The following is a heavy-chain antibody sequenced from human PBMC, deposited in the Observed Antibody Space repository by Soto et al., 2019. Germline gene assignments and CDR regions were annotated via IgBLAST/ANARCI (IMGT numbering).Heavy chain of an antibody. V-gene: IGHV3-53*04. D-gene: IGHD2-2*01. CDR1: GFTVSSNY. CDR3: ARDNPRGYCSSTSCYEDAFDI. CDR2: IYSGGST. J-gene: IGHJ3*02. Sequence: VQLVESGGGLVQPGGSLRLSCAASGFTVSSNYMSWVRQAPGKGLEWVSVIYSGGSTYYADSVKGRFTISRHNSKNTLYLQMNSLRAEDTAVYYCARDNPRGYCSSTSCYEDAFDIWGQGTMVTVSS.